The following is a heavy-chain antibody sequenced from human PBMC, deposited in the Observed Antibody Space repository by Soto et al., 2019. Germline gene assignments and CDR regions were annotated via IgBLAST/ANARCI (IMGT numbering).Heavy chain of an antibody. J-gene: IGHJ4*02. V-gene: IGHV4-39*01. CDR2: IYSSGST. CDR1: CGSVSSISYY. CDR3: ARQEVAAFDY. Sequence: QLQLQESGPGLVKPSETLSLTCTVSCGSVSSISYYWGWIRQPPGKGLEWIGSIYSSGSTYYSPSLKSRVTVSVDTSKNQFSLKLSSVTAADTAVYYCARQEVAAFDYWVQGTLVTVSS. D-gene: IGHD6-19*01.